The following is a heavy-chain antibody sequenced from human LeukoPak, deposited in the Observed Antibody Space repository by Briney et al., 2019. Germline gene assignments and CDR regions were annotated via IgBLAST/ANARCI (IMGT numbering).Heavy chain of an antibody. CDR2: IYYSGST. CDR1: GGSISSGDYY. CDR3: ARELPPDILTGAFDY. V-gene: IGHV4-30-4*08. Sequence: SETLSLTCTVSGGSISSGDYYWSWIRQPPGKGLEWIGYIYYSGSTYYNPSLKSRVTISVDTSKNQFSLKLSSVTAADTDVYYCARELPPDILTGAFDYWGQGTLVTVSS. D-gene: IGHD3-9*01. J-gene: IGHJ4*02.